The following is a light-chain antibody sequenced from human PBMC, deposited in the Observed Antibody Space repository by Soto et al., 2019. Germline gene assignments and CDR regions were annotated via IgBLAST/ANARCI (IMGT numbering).Light chain of an antibody. Sequence: SYELTQPPSVSVAPGQTAGITCGGNNIGSNSVHWYQQKPGQAPVLVVYDDRDRPSGIPERFSGSNSGNTATLTISRVEAEDEADYYCQVWDSTSEHFVFGTGTKVTVL. CDR1: NIGSNS. J-gene: IGLJ1*01. V-gene: IGLV3-21*02. CDR2: DDR. CDR3: QVWDSTSEHFV.